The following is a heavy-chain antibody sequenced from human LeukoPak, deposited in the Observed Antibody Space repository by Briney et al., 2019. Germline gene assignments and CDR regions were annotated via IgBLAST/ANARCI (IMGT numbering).Heavy chain of an antibody. Sequence: GGSLRLSCAASGFTFSNYGMHWVRQAPGKGLEGVAVISYDGSDKYYADSVKGRFTISRDNSKNTLYLQMNSLRAEDTAVYHCAKDIRQQWVVPGYWGQGTLVTVSS. J-gene: IGHJ4*02. D-gene: IGHD6-19*01. V-gene: IGHV3-30*18. CDR2: ISYDGSDK. CDR3: AKDIRQQWVVPGY. CDR1: GFTFSNYG.